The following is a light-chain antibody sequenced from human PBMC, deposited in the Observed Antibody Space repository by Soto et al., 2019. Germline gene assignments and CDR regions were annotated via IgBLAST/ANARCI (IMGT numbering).Light chain of an antibody. CDR2: GAS. V-gene: IGKV1-5*01. CDR3: QHHNSYSQT. CDR1: QSIRHY. J-gene: IGKJ1*01. Sequence: IQMTQSPPTLSASVGDRVTITCRASQSIRHYLAWYQQMPGKAPKLLIYGASTLQSGVPSRFSGSGSGTEFTLTISSLQPDDFGTYFCQHHNSYSQTFGQGTKVEI.